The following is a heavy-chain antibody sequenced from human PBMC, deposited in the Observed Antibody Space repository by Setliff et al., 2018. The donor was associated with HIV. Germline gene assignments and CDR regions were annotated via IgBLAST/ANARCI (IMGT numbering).Heavy chain of an antibody. CDR1: GGTFSSYA. J-gene: IGHJ3*02. Sequence: SVKVSCKASGGTFSSYAISWVRQAPGQGLEWMGGIIPIFGTANYAQKFQGRVTITADESTSTAYMELSSLRSEDTAVYYCARAGPAVNDDFDIWGQGTMVTVSS. V-gene: IGHV1-69*13. CDR2: IIPIFGTA. CDR3: ARAGPAVNDDFDI.